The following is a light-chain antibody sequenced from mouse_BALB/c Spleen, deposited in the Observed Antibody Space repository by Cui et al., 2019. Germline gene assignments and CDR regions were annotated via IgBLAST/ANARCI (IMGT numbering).Light chain of an antibody. Sequence: DIVMTQSPSSLTVTAGEKVTMSCKSSQSLLNSGNQKNYLTWYQQKPGQPPKLLIYWASTRESGVPDRFTGSGSGTDFTLTISRVQAEDLAVYYCQNDYSYPPTFGAGTKLELK. CDR3: QNDYSYPPT. CDR1: QSLLNSGNQKNY. CDR2: WAS. J-gene: IGKJ5*01. V-gene: IGKV8-19*01.